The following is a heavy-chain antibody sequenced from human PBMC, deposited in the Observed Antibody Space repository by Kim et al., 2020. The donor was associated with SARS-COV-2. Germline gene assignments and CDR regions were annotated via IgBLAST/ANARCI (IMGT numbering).Heavy chain of an antibody. V-gene: IGHV4-34*01. Sequence: SETLSLTCAVYVGSFSGYHWTWIRQSPGKGLEWIGEINHSGATNYNPSLKSRVAISVDTSKNQFSLKVKSVTAADTAVYFCARGRAGVVPSPIMGIGSHYDYYALDVWGQGTTVSVSS. J-gene: IGHJ6*02. D-gene: IGHD3-3*01. CDR1: VGSFSGYH. CDR3: ARGRAGVVPSPIMGIGSHYDYYALDV. CDR2: INHSGAT.